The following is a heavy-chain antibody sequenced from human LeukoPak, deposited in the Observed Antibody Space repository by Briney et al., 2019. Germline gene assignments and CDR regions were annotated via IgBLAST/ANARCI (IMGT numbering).Heavy chain of an antibody. CDR1: GAPFSGYY. V-gene: IGHV4-4*07. D-gene: IGHD5-18*01. J-gene: IGHJ4*02. Sequence: SETLSLTCTVSGAPFSGYYWGWIRQAAGTGPEWIGRIYTNGRPDYNPSLRSRVTISVDTSKNQFSLKLSSMTAADTAVYYCARLRDTAMDRGPNFDYWGQGTLVTVSS. CDR2: IYTNGRP. CDR3: ARLRDTAMDRGPNFDY.